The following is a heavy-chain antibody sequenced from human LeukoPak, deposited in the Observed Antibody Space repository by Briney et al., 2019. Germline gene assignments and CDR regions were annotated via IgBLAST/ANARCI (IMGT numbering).Heavy chain of an antibody. CDR2: IYYRGST. Sequence: SETLSLTCTVSGGSISGYYWSWIRQPPGKGLEWIGNIYYRGSTNYNPSLKSRVTISVDTSKNQFSLKLSSVTAADTAVYYCARADAYSYGRFDFWGPGTLVTVSS. CDR3: ARADAYSYGRFDF. CDR1: GGSISGYY. V-gene: IGHV4-59*01. J-gene: IGHJ4*02. D-gene: IGHD5-18*01.